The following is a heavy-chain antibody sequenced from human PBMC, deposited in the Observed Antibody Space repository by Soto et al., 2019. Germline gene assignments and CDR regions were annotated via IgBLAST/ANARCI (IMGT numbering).Heavy chain of an antibody. V-gene: IGHV1-18*01. J-gene: IGHJ3*02. CDR3: ARDQGYSPDSLDI. D-gene: IGHD5-18*01. Sequence: ASVKVSCKASGYTFSTYGISWVRQAPGQGLKWMGWIGAYNGDTNYAQKLQGRVTMTTDTSTSTAYMELTSLRSDDTAIYYCARDQGYSPDSLDIWGQGTMVTVSS. CDR2: IGAYNGDT. CDR1: GYTFSTYG.